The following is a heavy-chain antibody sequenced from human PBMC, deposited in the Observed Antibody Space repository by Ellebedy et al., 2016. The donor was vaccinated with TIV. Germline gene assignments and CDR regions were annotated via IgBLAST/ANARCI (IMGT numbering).Heavy chain of an antibody. CDR1: GFTFSSYW. CDR3: AGSSSWYPSADY. V-gene: IGHV3-7*01. D-gene: IGHD6-13*01. CDR2: IKQDGSEK. Sequence: GGSLRLXXAASGFTFSSYWMSWVRQAPGKGLEWVASIKQDGSEKFYVDSVKGRFTISRDNAKNSLYLQMNSLRAEDTAVYYCAGSSSWYPSADYWGQGTLVTVSS. J-gene: IGHJ4*02.